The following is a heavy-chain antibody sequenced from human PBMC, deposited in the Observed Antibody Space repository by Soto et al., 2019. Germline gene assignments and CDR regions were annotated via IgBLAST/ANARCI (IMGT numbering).Heavy chain of an antibody. Sequence: EVPLVESGGGVVRPGGSLRLSCAASGFTFDDYGMSWVRQAPGKGLEWVSGINWNGGSTVYADSVKGRFTISRDNAKNSLYLQVNSLRAEDTALYYCARAEKNYAYVPMDVWGQGTTVTVSS. D-gene: IGHD3-16*01. CDR3: ARAEKNYAYVPMDV. CDR1: GFTFDDYG. J-gene: IGHJ6*01. V-gene: IGHV3-20*04. CDR2: INWNGGST.